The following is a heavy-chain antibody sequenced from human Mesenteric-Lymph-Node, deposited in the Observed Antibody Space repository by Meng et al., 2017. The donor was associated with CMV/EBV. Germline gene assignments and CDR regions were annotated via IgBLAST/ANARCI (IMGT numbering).Heavy chain of an antibody. CDR1: GGSISSYY. Sequence: SETLSLTCTVSGGSISSYYWSWIRQPPGKGLEWIGYIYYSGSTNYNPSLKSRVTISVDTSKNQFSLKLSSVTAADMAVCYCARRAGMEVWGQGTTVTVSS. V-gene: IGHV4-59*01. CDR2: IYYSGST. CDR3: ARRAGMEV. J-gene: IGHJ6*02.